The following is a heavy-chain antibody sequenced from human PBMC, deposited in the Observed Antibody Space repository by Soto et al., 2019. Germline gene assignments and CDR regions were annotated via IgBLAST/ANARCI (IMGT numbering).Heavy chain of an antibody. J-gene: IGHJ6*03. V-gene: IGHV3-66*01. Sequence: GESLKISCAASGFTVSSNYMSWVRQAPGKGLEWVSVIYSGGSTYYADSVKGRFTISRDNSKNTLYLQMNSLRAEDTAVYYCARVSVRDWYYMDVWGKGTTVTVSS. CDR3: ARVSVRDWYYMDV. CDR2: IYSGGST. CDR1: GFTVSSNY. D-gene: IGHD3-9*01.